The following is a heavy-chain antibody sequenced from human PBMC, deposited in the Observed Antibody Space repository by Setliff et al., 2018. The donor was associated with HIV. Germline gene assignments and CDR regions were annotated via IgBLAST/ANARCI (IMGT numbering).Heavy chain of an antibody. CDR3: TTAPSIHFSSASCYPRQV. CDR1: GFTFYIYE. Sequence: GESLKISCAASGFTFYIYEMNWVRQAPGKGLEWVSYISGSYTTYYADSVKGRFTISRDNAEGSLYLQMNNLRAEDSAVYYCTTAPSIHFSSASCYPRQVWGQGTLVTVSS. CDR2: ISGSYTT. V-gene: IGHV3-48*03. J-gene: IGHJ4*02. D-gene: IGHD2-2*01.